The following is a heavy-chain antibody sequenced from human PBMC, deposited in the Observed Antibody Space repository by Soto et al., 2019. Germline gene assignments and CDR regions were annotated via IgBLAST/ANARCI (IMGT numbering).Heavy chain of an antibody. CDR1: GYTFTSYD. Sequence: ASVNVSCKASGYTFTSYDINWVRPATGQGLELMGWMNPNSGNTGYAQKFQGRVTMTRNTSISTAYMELSSLRSEDTAVYYCARGGIAGAGAFDYWGQGTLVTVSS. CDR2: MNPNSGNT. D-gene: IGHD6-13*01. J-gene: IGHJ4*02. V-gene: IGHV1-8*01. CDR3: ARGGIAGAGAFDY.